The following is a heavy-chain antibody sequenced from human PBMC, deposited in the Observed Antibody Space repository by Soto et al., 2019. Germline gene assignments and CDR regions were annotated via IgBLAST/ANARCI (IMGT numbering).Heavy chain of an antibody. V-gene: IGHV1-18*01. CDR3: ARDRHLRPYYYDSGV. CDR2: ISAYNGNT. CDR1: GYTFTSYG. J-gene: IGHJ6*02. D-gene: IGHD3-22*01. Sequence: QVQLVQSGAEVKKPGASVKVSCKASGYTFTSYGITWVRQAPGQGLEWMGWISAYNGNTNYAQKLQGRVTMTTDTPTSTAYRELRSLRSDDTAVYYCARDRHLRPYYYDSGVWGQGTTVTVSS.